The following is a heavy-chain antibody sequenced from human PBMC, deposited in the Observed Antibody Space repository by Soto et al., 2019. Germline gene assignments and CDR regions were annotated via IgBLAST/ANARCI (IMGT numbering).Heavy chain of an antibody. V-gene: IGHV3-72*01. CDR1: GFTFSDHY. J-gene: IGHJ6*02. CDR2: TRNKANSYTT. Sequence: TGGSLRLSCAASGFTFSDHYMDWVRQAPGKGLEWVGRTRNKANSYTTEYAASVKGRFTISRDDSKNSLYLQMNSLKTEDTAVYYCARVRNWNYYYYGMDVWGQGTTVTVSS. CDR3: ARVRNWNYYYYGMDV. D-gene: IGHD1-20*01.